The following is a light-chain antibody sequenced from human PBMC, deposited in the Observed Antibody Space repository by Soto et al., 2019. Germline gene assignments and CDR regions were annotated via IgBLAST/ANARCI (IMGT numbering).Light chain of an antibody. CDR2: GAS. CDR3: QQYARSPLT. Sequence: ENVLTQSQGTLSLSPGERAILSCRASQSVGNNYLGWFQQKLGQAPRLLIYGASNRATGIPDRFSGSGSGTDFTLTISRLEPEDFAVYYCQQYARSPLTFGGGTRVEIK. V-gene: IGKV3-20*01. J-gene: IGKJ4*01. CDR1: QSVGNNY.